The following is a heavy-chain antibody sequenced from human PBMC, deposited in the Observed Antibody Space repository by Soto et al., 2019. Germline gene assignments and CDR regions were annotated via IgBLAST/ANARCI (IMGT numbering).Heavy chain of an antibody. V-gene: IGHV3-33*01. J-gene: IGHJ5*02. D-gene: IGHD2-8*02. Sequence: QVQLVESGGGVVQPGRSLRLSCAASGFTFSSYGMHWVRQAPGKGLEWVAVIWYDGSNKYYADSVKGRFTISRDNSKNTLDLQMNSLSAEDTAVYYCAREAGGLGPWGQGTLVTVSS. CDR3: AREAGGLGP. CDR2: IWYDGSNK. CDR1: GFTFSSYG.